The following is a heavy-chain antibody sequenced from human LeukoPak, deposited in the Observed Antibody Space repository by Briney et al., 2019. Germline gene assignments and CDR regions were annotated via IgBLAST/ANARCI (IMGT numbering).Heavy chain of an antibody. CDR2: IYHSGST. Sequence: PSETLSLTCTVSGYSISSGYYWGWIRQPPGKGLEWIGSIYHSGSTYYNPSLKSRVTISVDTSKNQFSLKLSSVTAADTAVYYCARILVVPAAALDNWGQGTLVTVSS. V-gene: IGHV4-38-2*02. D-gene: IGHD2-2*01. CDR1: GYSISSGYY. J-gene: IGHJ4*02. CDR3: ARILVVPAAALDN.